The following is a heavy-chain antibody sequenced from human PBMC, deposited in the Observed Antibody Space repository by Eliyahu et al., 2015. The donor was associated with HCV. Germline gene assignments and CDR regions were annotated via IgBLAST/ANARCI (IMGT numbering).Heavy chain of an antibody. CDR3: ARGDIEHGTSSRFEY. J-gene: IGHJ4*02. CDR2: ISGSGTTT. Sequence: EVHLVESGGKLVQPGGSLRLSCSAXGFTFSNYAMTWVRQAPGKGLEWVSSISGSGTTTYYADSIKGRFTISRDTSKNTLFLHMDSLRDEDTAVYYCARGDIEHGTSSRFEYWSQGTLVTVSS. CDR1: GFTFSNYA. V-gene: IGHV3-23*04. D-gene: IGHD6-6*01.